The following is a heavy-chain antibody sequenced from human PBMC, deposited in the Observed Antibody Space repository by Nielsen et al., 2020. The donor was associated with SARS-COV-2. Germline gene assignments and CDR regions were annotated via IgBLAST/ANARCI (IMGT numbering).Heavy chain of an antibody. CDR3: ARGEAVAGTGSFDY. J-gene: IGHJ4*02. Sequence: GGSLRLSCAASGFTFSSYSMNWVRPAPGKGLEWVSSISSSSSYIYYADSVKGRFTISRDNAKNSLYLQMNSLRGEDTAVYYCARGEAVAGTGSFDYWGQGTLVTVSS. CDR2: ISSSSSYI. CDR1: GFTFSSYS. V-gene: IGHV3-21*01. D-gene: IGHD6-19*01.